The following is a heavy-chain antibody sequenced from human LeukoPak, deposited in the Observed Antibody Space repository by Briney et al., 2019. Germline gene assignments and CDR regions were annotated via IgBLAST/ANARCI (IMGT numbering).Heavy chain of an antibody. CDR2: VSSSSSYI. CDR3: ARDRVGWFDP. CDR1: GFTFSSYS. Sequence: GGSLRLSCAASGFTFSSYSMNWVRQAPGKGLEWVSSVSSSSSYIYYADSVKGRFTISRDNAKNSLYLQMNSLRAEDTAVYYCARDRVGWFDPWGQGTLVTVSS. D-gene: IGHD2-2*01. V-gene: IGHV3-21*01. J-gene: IGHJ5*02.